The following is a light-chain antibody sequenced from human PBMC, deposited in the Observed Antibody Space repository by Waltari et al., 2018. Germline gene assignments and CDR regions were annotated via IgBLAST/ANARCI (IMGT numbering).Light chain of an antibody. CDR2: YDS. J-gene: IGLJ2*01. CDR3: QVSDSSSDLVV. V-gene: IGLV3-21*04. Sequence: SYVLTQPPSVSVAPGETSRITCGGNNIGSKVVHWYQQKQGQAPVLVIYYDSDRPSGIPERFSGSNSGNTATLTISRFEAGDEADYYCQVSDSSSDLVVFGGGTKLTVL. CDR1: NIGSKV.